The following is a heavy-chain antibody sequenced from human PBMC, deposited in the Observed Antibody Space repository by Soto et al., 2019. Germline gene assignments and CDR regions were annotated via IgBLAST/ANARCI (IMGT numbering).Heavy chain of an antibody. V-gene: IGHV3-74*01. J-gene: IGHJ6*03. D-gene: IGHD2-2*01. CDR2: INGAGSEK. CDR1: GITFSSNW. Sequence: PGGSLRLSCAASGITFSSNWMHWVRQAPGKGLVWVSRINGAGSEKYYVDSVKGRFTISRDNSKNTLYLQMNSLRAEDTAIYYCAKNPKDIVAVSATLRPYYDYYMDVWGKGTTVTVSS. CDR3: AKNPKDIVAVSATLRPYYDYYMDV.